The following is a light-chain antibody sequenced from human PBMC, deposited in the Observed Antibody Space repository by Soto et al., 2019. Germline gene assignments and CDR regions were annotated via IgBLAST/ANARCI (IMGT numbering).Light chain of an antibody. CDR2: KAS. V-gene: IGKV1-5*03. CDR3: QQYNSYSYT. J-gene: IGKJ2*01. Sequence: DIQTTQSPSTLSASVGDRVTITCRASQSISSWLAWYQQKPGKAPKLLIYKASSLESGVPSRFSGSGSGTEFTLTISSLQPDDFATYYCQQYNSYSYTFGQGTK. CDR1: QSISSW.